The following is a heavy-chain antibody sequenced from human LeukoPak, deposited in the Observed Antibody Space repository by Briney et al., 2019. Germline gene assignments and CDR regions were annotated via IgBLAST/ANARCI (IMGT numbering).Heavy chain of an antibody. CDR3: AREDPYYYDSSGYYGGDKEEGDY. V-gene: IGHV4-34*01. J-gene: IGHJ4*02. CDR2: INHSGST. D-gene: IGHD3-22*01. CDR1: GGSFSGYY. Sequence: SETLSLTCAVYGGSFSGYYWSWSRQPPGKGLEGIGEINHSGSTNYNPSLKSRVTISVDTSKNKFSLKLSPLTAAATAVYYCAREDPYYYDSSGYYGGDKEEGDYWGQGTLVTVSS.